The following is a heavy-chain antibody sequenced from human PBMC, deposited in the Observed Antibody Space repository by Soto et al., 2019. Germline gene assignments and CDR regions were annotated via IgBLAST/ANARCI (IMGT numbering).Heavy chain of an antibody. J-gene: IGHJ4*02. CDR1: GGTFSSYT. V-gene: IGHV1-69*02. Sequence: RASVKVSCKASGGTFSSYTISWVRQAPGQGLEWMGRIIPILGIANYAQKFQGRVTITADKSTSTAYMELSSLRSEDTAVYYCASPYSSSSEALDYWGQGTLVTVSS. D-gene: IGHD6-6*01. CDR2: IIPILGIA. CDR3: ASPYSSSSEALDY.